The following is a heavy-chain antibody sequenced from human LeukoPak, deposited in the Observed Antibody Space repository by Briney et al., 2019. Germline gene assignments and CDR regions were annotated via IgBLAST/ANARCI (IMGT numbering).Heavy chain of an antibody. CDR2: IIPILGIA. CDR3: ARDRDGYNRYFDL. CDR1: GYTFTSYA. J-gene: IGHJ2*01. D-gene: IGHD5-24*01. Sequence: ASVKVSCKASGYTFTSYAISWVRQAPGQGLEWMGRIIPILGIANYAQKFQGRVTITADKSTSTAYMELSSLRSEDTAVYYCARDRDGYNRYFDLWGRGTLVTVSS. V-gene: IGHV1-69*04.